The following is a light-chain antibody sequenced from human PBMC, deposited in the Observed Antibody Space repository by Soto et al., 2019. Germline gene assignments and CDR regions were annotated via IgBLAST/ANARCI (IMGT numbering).Light chain of an antibody. CDR2: GAS. CDR1: QSISDT. J-gene: IGKJ5*01. CDR3: QQYGSSPPIT. Sequence: EIVMTQSPATLSVSPGGRATLSCRASQSISDTLAWYQQKPGQAPRLLIYGASSGATGIPDRFSGSGSGTDFTLTISRLEPEDFAVYYCQQYGSSPPITFGQGTRLEI. V-gene: IGKV3-20*01.